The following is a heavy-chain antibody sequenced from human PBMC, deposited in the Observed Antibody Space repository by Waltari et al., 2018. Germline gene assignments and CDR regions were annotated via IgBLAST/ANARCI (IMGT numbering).Heavy chain of an antibody. J-gene: IGHJ4*02. CDR1: GFKFSSYA. Sequence: EVRLLESGGGLIQPGGSLRLSCTVSGFKFSSYAMTWVRQAPGKGLEWVSGIRGSGSETYYADSVKGRFTISRDNSNNTLYLRMSSLRAEDTAVYYCAKVNDFWDGLIDHWGQGTVVTVSS. V-gene: IGHV3-23*01. CDR2: IRGSGSET. D-gene: IGHD3-3*01. CDR3: AKVNDFWDGLIDH.